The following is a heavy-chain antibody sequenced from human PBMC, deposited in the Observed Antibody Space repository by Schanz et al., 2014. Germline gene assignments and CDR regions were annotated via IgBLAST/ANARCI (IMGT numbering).Heavy chain of an antibody. J-gene: IGHJ4*02. Sequence: VQLVESGGGVVQPGRSLRLSCAASGFTFSSYAMTWVRQAPGMGLEWVSLISDSGDTAYYADSVKGRFTISRDNSKNTLYLQMHSLRPEDAAVYYCAKSQGRSFDSWGQGTLVTVSS. CDR1: GFTFSSYA. CDR3: AKSQGRSFDS. CDR2: ISDSGDTA. V-gene: IGHV3-23*04.